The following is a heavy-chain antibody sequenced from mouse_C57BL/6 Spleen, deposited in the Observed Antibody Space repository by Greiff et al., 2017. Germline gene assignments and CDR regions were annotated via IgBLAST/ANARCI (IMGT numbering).Heavy chain of an antibody. Sequence: EVNVVESGEGLVKPGGSLKLSCAASGFTFSSYAMSWVRQTPEKRLAWVAYISSGGDYIYYADTVKGRFTISRDTARNTLYLQMSSLKSEDTAMYYCTRDRPLDYGGQGTTLTVSS. D-gene: IGHD2-14*01. V-gene: IGHV5-9-1*02. CDR3: TRDRPLDY. CDR2: ISSGGDYI. CDR1: GFTFSSYA. J-gene: IGHJ2*01.